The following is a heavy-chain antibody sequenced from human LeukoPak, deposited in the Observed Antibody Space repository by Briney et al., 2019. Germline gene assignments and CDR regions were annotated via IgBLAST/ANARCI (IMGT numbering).Heavy chain of an antibody. Sequence: PSETLSLTCAVSGGSISSSNWWSWVRQPPGKGLEWIGEIYHSGSTNYNPSLKSRVTISVDKSKNQFSLKLTSVTAADTAVYYRARDVGYFDSSGHYYFDYWGQGTLVTVSA. CDR2: IYHSGST. CDR1: GGSISSSNW. CDR3: ARDVGYFDSSGHYYFDY. D-gene: IGHD3-22*01. J-gene: IGHJ4*02. V-gene: IGHV4-4*02.